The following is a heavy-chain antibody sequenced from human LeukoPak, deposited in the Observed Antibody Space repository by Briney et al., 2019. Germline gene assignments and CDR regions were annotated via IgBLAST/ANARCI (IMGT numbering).Heavy chain of an antibody. D-gene: IGHD4-11*01. V-gene: IGHV3-23*01. Sequence: GGSLRLSCAASGFTFSSYAMSWVRQAPGKGLEWVSAISGSGGSTYYADSVKGRFTISRDNSKKTLYLQMKSLRAEDTALYYCAKGNAGYFDYWGQGNLVTVSS. J-gene: IGHJ4*02. CDR2: ISGSGGST. CDR3: AKGNAGYFDY. CDR1: GFTFSSYA.